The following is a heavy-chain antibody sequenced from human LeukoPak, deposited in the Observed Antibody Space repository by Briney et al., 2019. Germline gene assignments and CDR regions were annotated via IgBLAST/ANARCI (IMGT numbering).Heavy chain of an antibody. V-gene: IGHV5-51*04. CDR3: ARRVGNSGSLRNFDS. CDR2: IYPGDSDT. Sequence: GESLKISCRGSGYSFTSYWIGWVRQMPGKGLEWMGIIYPGDSDTRYSPSFQGQVTISADKPISTAYLQWSSLKASDTAIYYCARRVGNSGSLRNFDSWGQGTLVTVSS. D-gene: IGHD1-26*01. J-gene: IGHJ4*02. CDR1: GYSFTSYW.